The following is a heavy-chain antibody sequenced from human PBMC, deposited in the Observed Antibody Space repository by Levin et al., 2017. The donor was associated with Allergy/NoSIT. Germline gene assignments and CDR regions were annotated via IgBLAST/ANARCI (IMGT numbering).Heavy chain of an antibody. CDR1: GFTFSSYA. Sequence: AGGSLRLSCAASGFTFSSYAMSWVRQAPGKGLEWVSAISGSGGSTYYADSVKGRFTISRDNSKNTLYLQMNSLRAEDTAVYYWAKGHTVRNSPLDYWGQGTLVTVSS. CDR3: AKGHTVRNSPLDY. V-gene: IGHV3-23*01. D-gene: IGHD4-23*01. J-gene: IGHJ4*02. CDR2: ISGSGGST.